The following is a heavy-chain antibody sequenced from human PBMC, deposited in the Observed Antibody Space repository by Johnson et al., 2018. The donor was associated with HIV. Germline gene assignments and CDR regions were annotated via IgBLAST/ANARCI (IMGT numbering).Heavy chain of an antibody. CDR1: GFTFSSYD. D-gene: IGHD3-3*01. CDR3: AKDLDLFQRAIDI. CDR2: TSYDGSNK. V-gene: IGHV3-30*04. J-gene: IGHJ3*02. Sequence: QVQLVESGGGVVQPGRSLRLSCAASGFTFSSYDIHWVRQAPGKGLEWVAGTSYDGSNKYYADSVKGRFTISRDTSKNTLYLQMNSLRAEDTAVYYCAKDLDLFQRAIDIWGQGTMVTVSS.